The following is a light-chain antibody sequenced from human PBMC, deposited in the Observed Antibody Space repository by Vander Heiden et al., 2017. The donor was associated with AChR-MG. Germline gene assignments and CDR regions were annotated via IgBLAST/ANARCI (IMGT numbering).Light chain of an antibody. CDR1: EDVTNF. CDR3: QQRDSTFRT. J-gene: IGKJ1*01. Sequence: DLQMTQSPSSLSASVGDSVTIICRASEDVTNFLNWYQQRPGKAPNLLIYAASTLQSGVPSRFSGSGSGTEFTLTIIRLQPDDFATYYCQQRDSTFRTFGQGTKVELK. CDR2: AAS. V-gene: IGKV1-39*01.